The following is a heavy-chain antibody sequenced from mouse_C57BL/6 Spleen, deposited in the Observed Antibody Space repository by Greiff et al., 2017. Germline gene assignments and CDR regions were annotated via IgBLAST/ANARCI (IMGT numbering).Heavy chain of an antibody. J-gene: IGHJ2*01. CDR2: FYPGSGSI. CDR1: GYTFTEYT. Sequence: LKESGAELVKPGASVKLSCKASGYTFTEYTIHWVKQRSGQGLEWIGWFYPGSGSIKYNEKFKDKATLTADKSSSTVYMELSRLTSEDSAVYFCARHEDDYYGSSYLDYWGQGTTLTVSS. CDR3: ARHEDDYYGSSYLDY. V-gene: IGHV1-62-2*01. D-gene: IGHD1-1*01.